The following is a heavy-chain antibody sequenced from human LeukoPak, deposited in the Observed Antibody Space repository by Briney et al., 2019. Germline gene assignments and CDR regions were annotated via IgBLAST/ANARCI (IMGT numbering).Heavy chain of an antibody. D-gene: IGHD5-24*01. V-gene: IGHV1-8*02. Sequence: GASVKVSCKASGYTFKNYDINWVRQATGQGLEWMGWMNPNSGNTGFAQKFQDGVSMTRDTSINTAYMELTSLRSGDTAVYYCARATPGGLHGYSFDYWGQGTVVTVYS. CDR3: ARATPGGLHGYSFDY. J-gene: IGHJ4*02. CDR2: MNPNSGNT. CDR1: GYTFKNYD.